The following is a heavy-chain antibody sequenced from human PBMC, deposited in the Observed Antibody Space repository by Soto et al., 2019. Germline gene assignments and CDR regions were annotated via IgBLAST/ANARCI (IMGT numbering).Heavy chain of an antibody. V-gene: IGHV1-69*01. CDR1: GGTFSSHA. J-gene: IGHJ4*02. D-gene: IGHD3-10*01. CDR3: ARDIGGGFVELFS. CDR2: IIPTLGTA. Sequence: QVQLVQSGAEVKRPGSSVKVSCKASGGTFSSHAISWVRQAPGQGLEYMGGIIPTLGTANYAQKFQGRVTITADESTRTAYVELLSLKSEDTAVDYGARDIGGGFVELFSWGQGTLVTVSS.